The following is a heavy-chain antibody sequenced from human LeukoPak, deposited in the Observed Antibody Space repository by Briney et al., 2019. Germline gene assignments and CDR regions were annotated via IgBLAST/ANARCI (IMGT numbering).Heavy chain of an antibody. CDR1: GYTFTSYG. D-gene: IGHD4-17*01. CDR3: ARAPYGDLDY. J-gene: IGHJ4*02. Sequence: GASVKVSCRASGYTFTSYGISWVRQAPGQGLEWMGWISVYNGNTNYAQKFQGRVTMITDTSTSTAYMELRSLRSDDTAVYYCARAPYGDLDYRGQGTLVTVSS. CDR2: ISVYNGNT. V-gene: IGHV1-18*01.